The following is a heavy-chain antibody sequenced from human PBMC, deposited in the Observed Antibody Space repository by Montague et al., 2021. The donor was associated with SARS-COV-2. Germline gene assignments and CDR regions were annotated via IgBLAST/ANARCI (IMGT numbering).Heavy chain of an antibody. J-gene: IGHJ4*02. Sequence: QSGAEVKKPGESLKISCKGSGYSFTSYWIGWVRQMPGKGLEWMGIIYPGDSDTRYSPSFQRQVTISADKSISTAYLQWSSLKASDTAMYYCARHGGMLGWEREIDYWGQGTLVTVSA. CDR3: ARHGGMLGWEREIDY. CDR2: IYPGDSDT. V-gene: IGHV5-51*01. D-gene: IGHD2-8*01. CDR1: GYSFTSYW.